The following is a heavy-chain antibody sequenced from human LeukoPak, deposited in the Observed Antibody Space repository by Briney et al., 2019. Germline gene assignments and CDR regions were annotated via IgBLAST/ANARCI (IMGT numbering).Heavy chain of an antibody. CDR3: ASTNDYYDSSGPPFDY. Sequence: ASETLSLTCTVSGDSISSSPYYWGWVRQPPGKGLEWIGSIYYIGSTHYNPSLKRRVTISVDTSKNQFSLKLTSVTAADTAVYYCASTNDYYDSSGPPFDYWGQGTLVTVSS. CDR1: GDSISSSPYY. D-gene: IGHD3-22*01. CDR2: IYYIGST. J-gene: IGHJ4*02. V-gene: IGHV4-39*01.